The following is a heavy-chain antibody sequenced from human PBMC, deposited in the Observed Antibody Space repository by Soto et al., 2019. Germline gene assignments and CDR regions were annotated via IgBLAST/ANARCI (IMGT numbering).Heavy chain of an antibody. CDR1: GGSISSSNW. CDR3: ARQGYYGSGSCCKASSDWFDP. D-gene: IGHD3-10*01. J-gene: IGHJ5*02. V-gene: IGHV4-4*02. Sequence: PSETLSLTCAVSGGSISSSNWWRWVRQPPGKGLEWIGGIYHSGSTNYNPSLKSRVTIPVDKSKNQFSLKLSSVTAADTAVYYCARQGYYGSGSCCKASSDWFDPWGQGTLVTVSS. CDR2: IYHSGST.